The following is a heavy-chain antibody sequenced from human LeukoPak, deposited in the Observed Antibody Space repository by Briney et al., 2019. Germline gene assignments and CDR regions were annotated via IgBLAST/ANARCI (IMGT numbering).Heavy chain of an antibody. CDR2: ISSSGSTI. CDR3: ARVLRYCSGGNCYSGGLGYMDV. J-gene: IGHJ6*03. CDR1: GFTFSSYW. D-gene: IGHD2-15*01. Sequence: GGSLRLSCAASGFTFSSYWMHWVRQAPGKGLVWVSYISSSGSTIYYADSVKGRFTISRDNAKNSLFLQMNSLRAEDTAVYYCARVLRYCSGGNCYSGGLGYMDVWGKGTTVTISS. V-gene: IGHV3-48*04.